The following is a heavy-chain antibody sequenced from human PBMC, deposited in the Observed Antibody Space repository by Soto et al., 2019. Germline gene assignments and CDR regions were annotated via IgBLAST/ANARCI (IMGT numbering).Heavy chain of an antibody. D-gene: IGHD4-17*01. V-gene: IGHV1-69*13. CDR1: GGTFSSYA. CDR3: ARTDYGGNSVGWFDS. CDR2: IIPIFGTA. J-gene: IGHJ5*01. Sequence: SVKVSCKASGGTFSSYAISWVRQAPGQGLEWMGGIIPIFGTANYAQKFQGRVTITADESTSTAYMELSSLRSEDTAVYYCARTDYGGNSVGWFDSWGQGTLVTVSS.